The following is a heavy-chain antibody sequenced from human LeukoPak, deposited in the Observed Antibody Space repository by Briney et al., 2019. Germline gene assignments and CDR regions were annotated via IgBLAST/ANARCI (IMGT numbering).Heavy chain of an antibody. D-gene: IGHD6-19*01. V-gene: IGHV1-2*02. J-gene: IGHJ6*03. CDR1: GYTFTGYY. CDR3: AREKRVSSGPSGVYYYYYMDV. CDR2: INPNSGGT. Sequence: GASVKVSCKASGYTFTGYYMHWVRQAPGQGLEWMGWINPNSGGTNYAQKFQGRVTMTRDTSISTAYMELSRLRSDDTAVYYCAREKRVSSGPSGVYYYYYMDVWGKGTTVTISS.